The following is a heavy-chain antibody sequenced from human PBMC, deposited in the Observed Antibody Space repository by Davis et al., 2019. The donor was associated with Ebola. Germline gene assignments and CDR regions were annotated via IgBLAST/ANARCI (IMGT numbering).Heavy chain of an antibody. CDR3: ASVTTVTTRGLFDY. CDR1: GGTFSSYA. V-gene: IGHV1-69*04. J-gene: IGHJ4*02. D-gene: IGHD4-17*01. Sequence: AASVKVSCKASGGTFSSYAISWVRQAPGQGLEWMGRIIPILGIANYAQKFQGRVTITADESASTAYMELSSLRSEDTAVYYCASVTTVTTRGLFDYWGQGTLVTVSS. CDR2: IIPILGIA.